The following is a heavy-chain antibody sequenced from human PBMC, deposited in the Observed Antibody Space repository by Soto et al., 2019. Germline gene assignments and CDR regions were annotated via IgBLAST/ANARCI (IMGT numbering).Heavy chain of an antibody. CDR2: IDYSGIT. D-gene: IGHD5-12*01. CDR1: GGPIRNSTYY. J-gene: IGHJ4*02. Sequence: QLQLQESGPRLVKPSETLSLTCTVSGGPIRNSTYYWGWIRQPQGKGLEWIGSIDYSGITYYNPSLKGRVSISVDTSNNQFSLTLKSVTAADTAVYYCARQWLYWGQGILVTVSS. CDR3: ARQWLY. V-gene: IGHV4-39*01.